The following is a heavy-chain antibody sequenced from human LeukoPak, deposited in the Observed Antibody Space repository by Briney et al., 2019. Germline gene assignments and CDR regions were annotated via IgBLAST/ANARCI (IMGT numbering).Heavy chain of an antibody. CDR1: GFTFSSYA. CDR3: ARERLTYGSGSYGSFDY. J-gene: IGHJ4*02. D-gene: IGHD3-10*01. V-gene: IGHV3-30-3*01. Sequence: PGRSLSLSCAASGFTFSSYAMHWVRQAPGKGLEWVAVISYDGSDKYYADSVKGRFTISRDNSKNTLYLQMNSLRAEDTAVYYCARERLTYGSGSYGSFDYWGQGTLVTVSS. CDR2: ISYDGSDK.